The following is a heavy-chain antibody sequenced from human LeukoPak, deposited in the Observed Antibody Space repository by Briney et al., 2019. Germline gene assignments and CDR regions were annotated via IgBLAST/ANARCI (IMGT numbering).Heavy chain of an antibody. D-gene: IGHD3-10*02. V-gene: IGHV3-48*03. CDR2: ISSSGSTI. CDR3: AELGITMIGGV. J-gene: IGHJ6*04. CDR1: GITFSSYE. Sequence: GASLRPSCAASGITFSSYEMNWVREAPGKGLERGSYISSSGSTIYYADSVKGRFTISRDNAKNSLYLQMKSLRAEDTAVYYCAELGITMIGGVWGKGTTVTISS.